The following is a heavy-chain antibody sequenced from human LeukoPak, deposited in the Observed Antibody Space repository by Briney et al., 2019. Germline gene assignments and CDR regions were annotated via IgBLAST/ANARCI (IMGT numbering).Heavy chain of an antibody. V-gene: IGHV3-7*01. CDR2: IKQDGSEK. CDR3: AREGYSYGRTNYYYYGMDV. Sequence: PGGSLRLSCAASGFTFSSYWMSWVRQAPGKGLEWVANIKQDGSEKYYVDSVKGRFTISRDNAKNSLCLQMNSLRAEDTAVYYCAREGYSYGRTNYYYYGMDVWGQGTAVTVSS. J-gene: IGHJ6*02. D-gene: IGHD5-18*01. CDR1: GFTFSSYW.